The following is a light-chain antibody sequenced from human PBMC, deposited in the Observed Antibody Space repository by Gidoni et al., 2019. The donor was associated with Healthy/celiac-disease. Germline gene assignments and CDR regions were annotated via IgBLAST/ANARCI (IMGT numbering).Light chain of an antibody. CDR2: DAS. Sequence: EIVLTQSPATLSLSPWERATLSCRASQSVSSYLAWYQQKPGQAPRILIYDASNRATGIPARFSGSGSGTEFTLTISSLEPEDFAVYYCQQRSNWPPLTFGGGTKVEIK. V-gene: IGKV3-11*01. CDR3: QQRSNWPPLT. J-gene: IGKJ4*01. CDR1: QSVSSY.